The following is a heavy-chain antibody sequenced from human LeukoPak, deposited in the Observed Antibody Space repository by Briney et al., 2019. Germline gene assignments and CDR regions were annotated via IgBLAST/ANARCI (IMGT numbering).Heavy chain of an antibody. D-gene: IGHD6-6*01. V-gene: IGHV4-59*12. CDR3: ARDFPGAARPLYFDL. CDR1: AGSISTYY. CDR2: IYYSGST. Sequence: SETLSLTCTVSAGSISTYYWSWVRQPPGKGLEWIGYIYYSGSTYYSPSLRSRVTISVDSSKNQFSLKLSSVTAADTAVYFCARDFPGAARPLYFDLWGRGTLVTVSS. J-gene: IGHJ2*01.